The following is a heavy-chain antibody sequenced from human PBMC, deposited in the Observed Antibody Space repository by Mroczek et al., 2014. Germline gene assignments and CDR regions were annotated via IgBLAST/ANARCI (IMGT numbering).Heavy chain of an antibody. V-gene: IGHV1-2*02. J-gene: IGHJ3*02. Sequence: QVQLVESGAEVKKSGASVKVSCKASGYTFTGYYMHWVRQAPGQGLEWMGWINPNSGGTNYAQKFQGRVTMTRDTSISTAYMELSRLRSDDTAVYYCARRGAVDTAMVILDPDAFDIWGQGTMVTVSS. D-gene: IGHD5-18*01. CDR1: GYTFTGYY. CDR2: INPNSGGT. CDR3: ARRGAVDTAMVILDPDAFDI.